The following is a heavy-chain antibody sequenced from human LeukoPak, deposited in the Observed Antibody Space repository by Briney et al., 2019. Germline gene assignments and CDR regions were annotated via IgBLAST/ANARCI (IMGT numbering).Heavy chain of an antibody. CDR2: FHSTGSS. J-gene: IGHJ4*02. D-gene: IGHD2-8*01. CDR3: VLAPNSNWFDF. Sequence: SETLSLTCSASGDSISSFYWNWIRQPPGKRLEWIGNFHSTGSSNYNPSLKSRVTLSIDTSRRQFFLKLSSVTAADTAVYYCVLAPNSNWFDFWGQGTLVTVSS. CDR1: GDSISSFY. V-gene: IGHV4-59*08.